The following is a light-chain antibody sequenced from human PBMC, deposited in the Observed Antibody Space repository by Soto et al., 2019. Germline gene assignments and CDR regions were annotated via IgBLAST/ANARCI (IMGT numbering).Light chain of an antibody. CDR1: QSVSIN. Sequence: EIVMTQSPATLSVSPGERATLSCRASQSVSINLAWYQQKAGQAPRLLIYGVSTRAPGIPARFSGSGSGTEFTLTISSLQSEDFAVYYCQHYYDWPPSIAFGQGTRLEI. CDR3: QHYYDWPPSIA. J-gene: IGKJ5*01. CDR2: GVS. V-gene: IGKV3D-15*01.